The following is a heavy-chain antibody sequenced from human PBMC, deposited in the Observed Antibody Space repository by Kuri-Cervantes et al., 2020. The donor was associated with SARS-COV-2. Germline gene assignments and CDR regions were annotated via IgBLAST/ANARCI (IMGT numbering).Heavy chain of an antibody. CDR3: ARQGALSWGYYFDY. V-gene: IGHV4-34*01. CDR2: IYHSGST. CDR1: GGSFSGYY. J-gene: IGHJ4*02. D-gene: IGHD7-27*01. Sequence: GSLRLPCAVYGGSFSGYYWSWIRQPPGKGLEWIGSIYHSGSTYYNPSLKSRVTISVDTSKNQFSLKLSSVTAADTAVYYCARQGALSWGYYFDYWGQGTLVTVSS.